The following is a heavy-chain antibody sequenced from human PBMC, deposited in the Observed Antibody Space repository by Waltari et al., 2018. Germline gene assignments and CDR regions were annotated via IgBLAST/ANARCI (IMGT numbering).Heavy chain of an antibody. CDR3: TRWVQGVYSNFDL. V-gene: IGHV3-73*02. CDR2: IRTKGNSYAT. J-gene: IGHJ2*01. CDR1: GFIFSGSV. D-gene: IGHD1-1*01. Sequence: EVQLVESGGGLVQPGGSLKISCAAAGFIFSGSVIPWVRQASGKGLEWVCRIRTKGNSYATAFAASVRGRFTISRDDSKNTAYLQMNSLETEDTAVYYCTRWVQGVYSNFDLWGRGTLVTVSS.